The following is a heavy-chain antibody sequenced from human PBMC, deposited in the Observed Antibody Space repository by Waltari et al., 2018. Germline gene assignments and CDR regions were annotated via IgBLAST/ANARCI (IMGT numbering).Heavy chain of an antibody. CDR2: ISTDGAIT. Sequence: EVQLVESGGGLVQPGGSLRLSCAASGFTFSDYWMHWVRQAPDKGLGGVSHISTDGAITTYADSVKGRFTSSRHNAKNTLYLEMNSLRPEDTAVYYCARVGYAASSLAFDIWGQGTVVTVSS. D-gene: IGHD2-8*01. CDR3: ARVGYAASSLAFDI. J-gene: IGHJ3*02. CDR1: GFTFSDYW. V-gene: IGHV3-74*01.